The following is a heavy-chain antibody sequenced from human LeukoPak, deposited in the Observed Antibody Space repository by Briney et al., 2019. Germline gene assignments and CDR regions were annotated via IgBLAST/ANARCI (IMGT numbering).Heavy chain of an antibody. D-gene: IGHD3-10*01. J-gene: IGHJ4*02. CDR1: GYTFTSYD. V-gene: IGHV1-8*03. Sequence: ASVKVSCTASGYTFTSYDINWVRQATGQGLEWMGWMNPNSGNTGYAQKFQGRVTITRNTSISTAYMELSSLRSEDTAVYYCARGQYSVYYYGSGSYSPPDYWGQGTLVTVSS. CDR3: ARGQYSVYYYGSGSYSPPDY. CDR2: MNPNSGNT.